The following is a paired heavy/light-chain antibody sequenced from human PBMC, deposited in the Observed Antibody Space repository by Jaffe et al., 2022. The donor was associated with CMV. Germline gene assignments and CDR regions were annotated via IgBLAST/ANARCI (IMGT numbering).Heavy chain of an antibody. Sequence: QVQLVQSGAEVKKPGASVKVSCKASGYTFTSYAMHWVRQAPGQRLEWMGWINAGNGNTKYSQKFQGRVTITRDTSASTAYMELSSLRSEDTAVYYCARVPTLTSIAVAGTSAWFDPWGQGTLVTVSS. V-gene: IGHV1-3*01. CDR2: INAGNGNT. CDR3: ARVPTLTSIAVAGTSAWFDP. D-gene: IGHD6-19*01. J-gene: IGHJ5*02. CDR1: GYTFTSYA.
Light chain of an antibody. CDR3: QSYDSSNWV. CDR1: SGSIASNY. J-gene: IGLJ3*02. V-gene: IGLV6-57*04. CDR2: EDN. Sequence: NFMLTQPHSVSESPGKTVTISCTRSSGSIASNYVQWYQQRPGSAPTTVIYEDNQRPSGVPDRFSGSIDSSSNSASLTISGLKTEDEADYYCQSYDSSNWVFGGGTKLTVL.